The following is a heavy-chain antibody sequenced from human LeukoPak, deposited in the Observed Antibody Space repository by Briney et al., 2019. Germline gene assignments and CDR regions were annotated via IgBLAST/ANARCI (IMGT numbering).Heavy chain of an antibody. V-gene: IGHV3-30*04. CDR3: ARERGIVVVPAPLFYFDY. J-gene: IGHJ4*02. Sequence: QPGRSLRLSCAASGFTFSSYAMHWVRQAPGKGLEWVAVISYDGSNKYYADSVKGRFTISRDNSKNTLYLQMNSLRAEDTAVYYCARERGIVVVPAPLFYFDYWGQGTLVTVSS. CDR1: GFTFSSYA. D-gene: IGHD2-2*01. CDR2: ISYDGSNK.